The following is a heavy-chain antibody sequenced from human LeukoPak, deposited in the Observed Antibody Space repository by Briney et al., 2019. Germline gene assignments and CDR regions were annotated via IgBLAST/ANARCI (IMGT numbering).Heavy chain of an antibody. J-gene: IGHJ4*02. Sequence: GGSLRLSCAASGFIFSNYGMHWVRQTPGKGLEWVAFIRYDGSNKYYADSVKGRFTISRDNSKNTLYVQMNSLRSEDTAVYYCARGPNTAMVSGCFDYWGQGTLVTVSS. D-gene: IGHD5-18*01. CDR1: GFIFSNYG. CDR3: ARGPNTAMVSGCFDY. V-gene: IGHV3-30*02. CDR2: IRYDGSNK.